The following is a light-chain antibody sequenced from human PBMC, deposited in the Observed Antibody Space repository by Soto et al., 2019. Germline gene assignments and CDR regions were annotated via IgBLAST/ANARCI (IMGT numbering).Light chain of an antibody. J-gene: IGLJ1*01. CDR3: FSVTTTSPHV. Sequence: QSALTQPASLSGSPGQSITISCTGTSSDIGAYDYVSWFQQHPGKAPKLMISEVNNRPSGVSNRFSGSKSGNTAYLTISGLQVEDEAEYFCFSVTTTSPHVFGTGTKVTVL. CDR2: EVN. V-gene: IGLV2-14*01. CDR1: SSDIGAYDY.